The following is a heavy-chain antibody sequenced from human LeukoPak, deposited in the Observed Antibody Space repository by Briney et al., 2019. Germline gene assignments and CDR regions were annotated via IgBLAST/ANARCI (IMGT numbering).Heavy chain of an antibody. Sequence: GGSLRLSCAVSRFTFSTYAMSWVRQAPGQGLGWVSAISANGADKYYADSVKGRFTISRDNSKNTLFSQMTSLRVEDTAVYYCANYRKPQGLDYWGQGTLVT. CDR2: ISANGADK. CDR1: RFTFSTYA. V-gene: IGHV3-23*01. J-gene: IGHJ4*02. D-gene: IGHD1-14*01. CDR3: ANYRKPQGLDY.